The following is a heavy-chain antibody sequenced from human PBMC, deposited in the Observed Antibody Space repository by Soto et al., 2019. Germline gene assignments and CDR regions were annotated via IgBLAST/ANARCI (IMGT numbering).Heavy chain of an antibody. CDR1: GYTFTSYY. V-gene: IGHV1-46*01. J-gene: IGHJ5*02. D-gene: IGHD2-2*01. CDR2: INPSGGST. Sequence: ASVKVSCKASGYTFTSYYMHWVRQAPGQGLEWMGIINPSGGSTSYAQKFQGRVTMTRDTSTSTVYMELSSLRSEDTAVYYCARGGNIVVVPAAGIWFDPWGQGTLVTVSS. CDR3: ARGGNIVVVPAAGIWFDP.